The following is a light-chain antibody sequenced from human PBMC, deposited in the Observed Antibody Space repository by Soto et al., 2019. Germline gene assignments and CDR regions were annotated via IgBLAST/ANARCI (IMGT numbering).Light chain of an antibody. V-gene: IGKV3-20*01. Sequence: EIVLTQSPGTLSLSPGERATLSCRASQSVSSSYLAWYQQKPGQTPRLLIYGASSRATGIQDRFSGSGSGTDFTLTISRLEPEDFAVYYCQQYGSSPFTFGPGTIVDIK. J-gene: IGKJ3*01. CDR3: QQYGSSPFT. CDR2: GAS. CDR1: QSVSSSY.